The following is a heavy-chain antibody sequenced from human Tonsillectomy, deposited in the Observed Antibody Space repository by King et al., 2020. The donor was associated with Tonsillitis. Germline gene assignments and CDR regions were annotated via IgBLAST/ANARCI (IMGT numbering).Heavy chain of an antibody. Sequence: VQLVQSGGGVVQPGRSLRLSCAASGFTFSSYGMHWVRQAPGKGLEWVAVISYDGSNKYYADSVKGRFTISRDNSKNTLYLQMNSLRAEDTAVYYCAKAAIVVVTDNDYFDYWGQGTLGTVSS. D-gene: IGHD2-21*02. V-gene: IGHV3-30*18. J-gene: IGHJ4*02. CDR1: GFTFSSYG. CDR3: AKAAIVVVTDNDYFDY. CDR2: ISYDGSNK.